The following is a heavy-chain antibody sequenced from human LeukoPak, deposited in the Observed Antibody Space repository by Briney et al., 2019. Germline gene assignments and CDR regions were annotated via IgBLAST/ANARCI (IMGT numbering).Heavy chain of an antibody. CDR3: ARDFLSYDGSENHFEDTFDI. J-gene: IGHJ3*02. Sequence: ASVKVSCNASGYSFDRYGISWVRQAPGQGLEWLGWIGAFNGNTNYAQNLQGRVTMTADTSTTTAYMELRSLGSDDTAVYYCARDFLSYDGSENHFEDTFDIWGQGTMVTVSS. D-gene: IGHD3-22*01. CDR2: IGAFNGNT. CDR1: GYSFDRYG. V-gene: IGHV1-18*01.